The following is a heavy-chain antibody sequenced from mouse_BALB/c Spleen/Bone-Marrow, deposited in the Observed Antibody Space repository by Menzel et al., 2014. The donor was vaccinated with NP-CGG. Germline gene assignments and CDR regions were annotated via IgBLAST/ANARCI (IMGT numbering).Heavy chain of an antibody. J-gene: IGHJ2*01. CDR2: IYPGGGYT. V-gene: IGHV1-63*02. CDR1: GYTFTNYW. Sequence: QVQLKESGAELVRPGTSVEISCKASGYTFTNYWLSWVKQRPGHGLEWIGDIYPGGGYTNFNERFKGKATLTADTSSSTAYMQLSSLTSEDSAVYFCAREEYGNYDRFIDYWGQGTTLTVSS. D-gene: IGHD2-10*02. CDR3: AREEYGNYDRFIDY.